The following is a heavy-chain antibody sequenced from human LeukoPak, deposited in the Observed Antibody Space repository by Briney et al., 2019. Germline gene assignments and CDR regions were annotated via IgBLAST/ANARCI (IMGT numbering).Heavy chain of an antibody. CDR3: ARVDSSSLTQDY. CDR1: SGSINSYY. V-gene: IGHV4-59*01. J-gene: IGHJ4*02. CDR2: IYSSGST. Sequence: KTSETLSLTCTVSSGSINSYYWNWIRQPPGKGLEWIGRIYSSGSTNYSPSLKSRVTISVDTSKNQFSLKLSSVTAADTAVYYCARVDSSSLTQDYWGQGILVIVSS. D-gene: IGHD6-13*01.